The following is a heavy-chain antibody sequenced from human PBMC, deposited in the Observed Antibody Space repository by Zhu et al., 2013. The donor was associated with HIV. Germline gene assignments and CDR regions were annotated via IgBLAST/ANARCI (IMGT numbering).Heavy chain of an antibody. Sequence: QVQLVQSGADVKKPGSSVKVSCKASADTFSSYAISWVRQAPGQGLEWMGAIIPIFGSTNYAQKFQGRVTITADESTTTAYMELSSLRSEDTAVYFCARGIVVVGALYFDYWGQGTLVTVS. V-gene: IGHV1-69*01. CDR1: ADTFSSYA. J-gene: IGHJ4*02. CDR2: IIPIFGST. D-gene: IGHD2-15*01. CDR3: ARGIVVVGALYFDY.